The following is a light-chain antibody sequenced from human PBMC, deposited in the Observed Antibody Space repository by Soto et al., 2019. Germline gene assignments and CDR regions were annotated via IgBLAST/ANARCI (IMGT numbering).Light chain of an antibody. CDR2: GAS. CDR3: QQYNSWPLT. CDR1: QGVGST. V-gene: IGKV3-15*01. Sequence: EIVMTQSPATLSVSPGERATLSCRASQGVGSTLAWYQQKPGQTPRLLIYGASTRATGIPARFSGSGSGTEFTLTINSLQSEDFAVYYCQQYNSWPLTFGGGTKVEIK. J-gene: IGKJ4*01.